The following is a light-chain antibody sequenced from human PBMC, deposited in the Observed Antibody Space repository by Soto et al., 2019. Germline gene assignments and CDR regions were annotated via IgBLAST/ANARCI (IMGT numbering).Light chain of an antibody. V-gene: IGLV1-47*01. J-gene: IGLJ2*01. CDR2: RDN. Sequence: HSVLTQSPSASGTPGQRVTISCSGSSSNIGSKYVYWYQQLPGTAPKLLIYRDNQRRSGVPDRFSGSKSGTSASLAISGLRSEDEADYYCAAWDDSLSGVVFGRGTKLTVL. CDR1: SSNIGSKY. CDR3: AAWDDSLSGVV.